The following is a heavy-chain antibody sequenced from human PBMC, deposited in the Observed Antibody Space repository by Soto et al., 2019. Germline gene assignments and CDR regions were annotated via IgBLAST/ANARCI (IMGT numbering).Heavy chain of an antibody. CDR3: ARDVVTAVAGSVNWFDP. CDR1: GFSLRTYG. D-gene: IGHD6-19*01. Sequence: GGSLRLSCAASGFSLRTYGMHWLRRAPGKGLEWVAFIWYDGTKKFYANSVKGRSTISKDNSNNILYLQMSGLRAEDTAVYYCARDVVTAVAGSVNWFDPWGQGTLVTVSS. CDR2: IWYDGTKK. V-gene: IGHV3-33*01. J-gene: IGHJ5*02.